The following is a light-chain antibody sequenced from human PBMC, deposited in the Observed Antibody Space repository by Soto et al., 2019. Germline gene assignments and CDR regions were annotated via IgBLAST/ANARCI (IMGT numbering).Light chain of an antibody. V-gene: IGLV2-8*01. CDR3: SSFAGSNNLGV. J-gene: IGLJ2*01. CDR1: SRDIGAYNY. Sequence: QSALTQPPSASGSPGQSVTISCTGTSRDIGAYNYVSCYQQHPGKSPKLMISEVYKRPSGVPDRFSGSKSGNTASLTVSGLQAEDEADYYCSSFAGSNNLGVFGGGTKLTVL. CDR2: EVY.